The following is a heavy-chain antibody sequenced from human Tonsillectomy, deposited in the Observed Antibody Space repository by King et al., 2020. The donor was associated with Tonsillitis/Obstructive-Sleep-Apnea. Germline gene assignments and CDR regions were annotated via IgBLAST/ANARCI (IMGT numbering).Heavy chain of an antibody. J-gene: IGHJ4*02. CDR2: ISSSSSYT. V-gene: IGHV3-11*05. D-gene: IGHD6-19*01. CDR1: GFTFSDYY. CDR3: ARALAVAGTGGVGDY. Sequence: VQLVESGGGLVKPGGFLRLSCAASGFTFSDYYMSWIRQAPGKGLEWVSYISSSSSYTNYADSVKGRFTISRDNAKNSLYLQMNSLVAEDTAVYYCARALAVAGTGGVGDYWGQGTLVTVSS.